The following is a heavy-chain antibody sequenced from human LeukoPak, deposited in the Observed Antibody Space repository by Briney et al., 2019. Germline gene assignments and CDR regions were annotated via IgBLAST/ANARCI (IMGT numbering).Heavy chain of an antibody. CDR1: DGSISSGSYY. Sequence: TLSLTCTVSDGSISSGSYYWSWIRQPAGKGLEWIGRVSTGGSTYYNPSLKSRVTISVDTSKNQFSLKLSSVTAADTAVYYCATSAYGYYFDYWGQGTLVTVSS. V-gene: IGHV4-61*02. CDR2: VSTGGST. J-gene: IGHJ4*02. D-gene: IGHD3-10*01. CDR3: ATSAYGYYFDY.